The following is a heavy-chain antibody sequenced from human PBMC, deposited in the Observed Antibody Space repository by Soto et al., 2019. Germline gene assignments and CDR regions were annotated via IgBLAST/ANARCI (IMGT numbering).Heavy chain of an antibody. J-gene: IGHJ3*02. CDR1: GFTFSSYA. CDR2: ISGSGGRT. Sequence: GGSLRLSCAASGFTFSSYAMSWVRQAPGKGLEWVSAISGSGGRTYYADSLKGRFTISRDNSKNTLYLQKNSLRAEDTAVYYCAKPHLGVAATPLAAALHAFDIWGQGTMVTVSS. CDR3: AKPHLGVAATPLAAALHAFDI. D-gene: IGHD2-15*01. V-gene: IGHV3-23*01.